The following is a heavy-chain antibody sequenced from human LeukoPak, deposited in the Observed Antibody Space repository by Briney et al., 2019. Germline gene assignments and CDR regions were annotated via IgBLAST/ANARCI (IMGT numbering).Heavy chain of an antibody. CDR1: GFTFSTYA. J-gene: IGHJ6*02. Sequence: GGSLRLSCAASGFTFSTYAMSWARLAPGKGLEWVSGISGSGGSTYYADSVKGRFTSSRDNSNNTLYVQMNSLRVVDTAVYYCAKSGGLSGSGRLAMDVWGQGTTVTVSS. CDR2: ISGSGGST. V-gene: IGHV3-23*01. D-gene: IGHD3-10*01. CDR3: AKSGGLSGSGRLAMDV.